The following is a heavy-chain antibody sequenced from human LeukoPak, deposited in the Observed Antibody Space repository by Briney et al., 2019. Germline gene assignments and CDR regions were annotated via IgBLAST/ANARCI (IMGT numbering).Heavy chain of an antibody. CDR3: ASPGGYSGSLVY. Sequence: SETLSLTCAVYGGSFSGYYWSWIRQPPGKGLEWIGEINHSGSTNYNPSLKSRVTISVDTSKNQFFLKLSSVTAADTAVYYCASPGGYSGSLVYWGQGTLVTVSS. D-gene: IGHD1-26*01. J-gene: IGHJ4*02. CDR1: GGSFSGYY. V-gene: IGHV4-34*01. CDR2: INHSGST.